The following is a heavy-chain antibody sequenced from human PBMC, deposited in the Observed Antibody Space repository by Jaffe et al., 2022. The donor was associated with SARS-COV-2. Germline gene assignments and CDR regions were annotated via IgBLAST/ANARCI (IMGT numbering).Heavy chain of an antibody. CDR1: GFTFSNAW. CDR3: TTFIWNYANYYYYGMDV. D-gene: IGHD1-7*01. V-gene: IGHV3-15*01. J-gene: IGHJ6*02. CDR2: IKSKTDGGTT. Sequence: EVQLVESGGGLVKPGGSLRLSCAASGFTFSNAWMSWVRQAPGKGLEWVGRIKSKTDGGTTDYAAPVKGRFTISRDDSKNTLYLQMNSLKTEDTAVYYCTTFIWNYANYYYYGMDVWGQGTTVTVSS.